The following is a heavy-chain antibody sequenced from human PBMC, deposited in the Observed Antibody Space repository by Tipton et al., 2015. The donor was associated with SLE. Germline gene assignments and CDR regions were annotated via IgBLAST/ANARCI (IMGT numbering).Heavy chain of an antibody. Sequence: SLRLSCAASGFTFSSYAMSWVRQAPGKGLEWVSAISGSGGSTYYADSVKGRFTISRDNSKNTLYLQMGSLRAEDMAVYYCARSSSWLDAFDIWGQGTMVTVSS. V-gene: IGHV3-23*01. D-gene: IGHD6-13*01. J-gene: IGHJ3*02. CDR3: ARSSSWLDAFDI. CDR1: GFTFSSYA. CDR2: ISGSGGST.